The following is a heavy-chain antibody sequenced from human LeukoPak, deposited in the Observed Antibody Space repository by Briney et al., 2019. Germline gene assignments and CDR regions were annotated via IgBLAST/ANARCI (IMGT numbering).Heavy chain of an antibody. CDR1: GYSISSGYY. J-gene: IGHJ5*02. CDR3: ARESRPGTAMVTPFWVWFDP. Sequence: PSETLSLTCAVSGYSISSGYYWGWIRQPPGKGLEWIGSIYHSGSTYYNPSLKSRVTISVDTSKNQFSLKLSSVTAADTAVYYCARESRPGTAMVTPFWVWFDPWGQGTLVTVSS. CDR2: IYHSGST. D-gene: IGHD5-18*01. V-gene: IGHV4-38-2*02.